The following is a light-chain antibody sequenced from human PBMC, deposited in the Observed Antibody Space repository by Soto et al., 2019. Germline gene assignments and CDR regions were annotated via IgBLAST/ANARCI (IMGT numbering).Light chain of an antibody. V-gene: IGLV2-8*01. CDR1: SSDVGAHNY. CDR2: EVS. J-gene: IGLJ3*02. CDR3: SSAAGNTDWV. Sequence: QSALTQPPSASGSPGQSVTISCTGTSSDVGAHNYVSWYQQHPGKAPELIIYEVSERPSGVPDRFSGSKSGNTASLTVSGLQAEDEADYYCSSAAGNTDWVFGGGTKLTVL.